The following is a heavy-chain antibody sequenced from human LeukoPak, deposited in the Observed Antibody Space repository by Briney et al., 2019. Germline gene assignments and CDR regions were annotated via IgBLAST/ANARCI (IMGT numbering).Heavy chain of an antibody. D-gene: IGHD6-19*01. V-gene: IGHV4-39*01. Sequence: SETLSLTCNVSGGSMRSSGSYWGWIRQPPGRGLEWIGSIYYSGTTLYNPSLQSRVTISLVTSKDRFSLKLWSVTAADTAVYYCARSEEWLLLVDCWGQGTLVTVSS. CDR2: IYYSGTT. CDR3: ARSEEWLLLVDC. J-gene: IGHJ4*02. CDR1: GGSMRSSGSY.